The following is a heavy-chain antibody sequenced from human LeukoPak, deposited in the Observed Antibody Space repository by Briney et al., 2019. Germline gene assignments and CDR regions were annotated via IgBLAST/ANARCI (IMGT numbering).Heavy chain of an antibody. Sequence: GGSLRLSCSTFGFTFSDYAFHWVRQAPGKGLEWVAFIRLDGITAYYTDSVKGRFTISRDNSKKTLFLQMNSLRAEDTAVYYCARDTYSINWHYDYWGQGTLVTVSS. V-gene: IGHV3-30*02. CDR3: ARDTYSINWHYDY. CDR1: GFTFSDYA. J-gene: IGHJ4*02. D-gene: IGHD6-13*01. CDR2: IRLDGITA.